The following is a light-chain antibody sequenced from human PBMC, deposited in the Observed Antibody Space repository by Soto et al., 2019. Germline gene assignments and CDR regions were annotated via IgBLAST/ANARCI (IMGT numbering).Light chain of an antibody. V-gene: IGLV2-23*01. CDR1: SSDAGNYNF. CDR2: EDS. J-gene: IGLJ3*02. CDR3: CSYAGSSTSWV. Sequence: QSALTQPASVSGSPGQSITISCTGTSSDAGNYNFVSWYQQHPGKAPKVIIYEDSTRPSGVSNRISGSKSGNTASLTISGLQAEDEADYYWCSYAGSSTSWVFGGGTKLTVL.